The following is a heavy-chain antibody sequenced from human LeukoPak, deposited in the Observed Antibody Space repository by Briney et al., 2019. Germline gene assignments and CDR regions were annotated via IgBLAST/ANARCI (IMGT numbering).Heavy chain of an antibody. J-gene: IGHJ4*02. CDR2: ISSSSSYI. CDR1: GFTFSSYS. CDR3: ARDGGYYDSSGYYPLDY. V-gene: IGHV3-21*01. D-gene: IGHD3-22*01. Sequence: GGSLRLSCAASGFTFSSYSMNWVRQAPGKGLEWVSSISSSSSYIYYADSVKGRFTISRDNAKNSLYLQMNSLRAEDTAVYYCARDGGYYDSSGYYPLDYWGQGTLVTVSS.